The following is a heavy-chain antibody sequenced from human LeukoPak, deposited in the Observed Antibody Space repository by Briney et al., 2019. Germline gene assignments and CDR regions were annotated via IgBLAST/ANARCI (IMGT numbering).Heavy chain of an antibody. D-gene: IGHD5-18*01. CDR1: GGSISNYY. J-gene: IGHJ5*02. Sequence: SETLSLTCTISGGSISNYYWSWIRQTPGKGLEWIGYIYYTVGTDYNPSLKSRVTISEDTSKNQFSLKLSSVTAADTAVYYCARGYRVPHSNWFDPWGQGTLVTVSS. V-gene: IGHV4-59*08. CDR3: ARGYRVPHSNWFDP. CDR2: IYYTVGT.